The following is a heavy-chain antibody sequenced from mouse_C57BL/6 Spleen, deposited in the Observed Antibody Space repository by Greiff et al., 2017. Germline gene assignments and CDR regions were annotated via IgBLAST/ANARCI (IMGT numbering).Heavy chain of an antibody. J-gene: IGHJ1*03. CDR1: GYSITSGYY. CDR3: ASGDYDHWYFDV. CDR2: ISYDGSN. V-gene: IGHV3-6*01. D-gene: IGHD2-4*01. Sequence: EVQLQQSGPGLVKPSQSLSLTCSVTGYSITSGYYWNWIRQFPGNKLEWMGYISYDGSNNYNPSLKNRISITRDTSKNQFFLKLNSVTTEDTATYYCASGDYDHWYFDVWGTGTTVTVSS.